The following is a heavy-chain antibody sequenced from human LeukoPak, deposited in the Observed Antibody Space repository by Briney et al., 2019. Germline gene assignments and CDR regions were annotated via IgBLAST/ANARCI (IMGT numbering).Heavy chain of an antibody. CDR2: IYYTGT. CDR1: GGSVTDYY. J-gene: IGHJ4*02. V-gene: IGHV4-59*02. D-gene: IGHD7-27*01. Sequence: TSETLSLTCTVSGGSVTDYYWSWIRQSPGKGLEWIGYIYYTGTSYNPSLKSRVTISAGTSKNQFSLKLISVTAADTAVYYCASRKLGNDYWGQGTLVTVSS. CDR3: ASRKLGNDY.